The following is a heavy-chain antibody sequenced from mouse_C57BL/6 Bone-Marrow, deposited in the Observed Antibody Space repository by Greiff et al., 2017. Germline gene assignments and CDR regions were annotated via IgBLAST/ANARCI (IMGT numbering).Heavy chain of an antibody. CDR1: GFNIKDDY. J-gene: IGHJ2*02. CDR2: IDPESGDT. V-gene: IGHV14-4*01. D-gene: IGHD2-4*01. CDR3: TVCYEKYDFDY. Sequence: VQLQQSGAELVRPGASVKLSCTASGFNIKDDYLHWVKQRPEQGLEWIGWIDPESGDTEYASKFQGKATITADTSSNTAYLPLRSLPAEDTAVYYCTVCYEKYDFDYWGQGTSLTVSS.